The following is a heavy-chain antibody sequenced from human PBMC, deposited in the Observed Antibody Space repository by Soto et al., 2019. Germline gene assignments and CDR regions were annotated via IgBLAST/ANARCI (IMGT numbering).Heavy chain of an antibody. D-gene: IGHD3-3*01. CDR1: GGSISSYY. CDR3: AREMLAYYDFWSGYGIAFDI. CDR2: SYTSGST. J-gene: IGHJ3*02. V-gene: IGHV4-4*07. Sequence: SETLSLTCTVSGGSISSYYWSWIRQPAGKGLEWIGRSYTSGSTNYNPSPKSPVPMSVHPSHNQPSLKQSSVTAADTAVYYWAREMLAYYDFWSGYGIAFDIWGHGTTVTVS.